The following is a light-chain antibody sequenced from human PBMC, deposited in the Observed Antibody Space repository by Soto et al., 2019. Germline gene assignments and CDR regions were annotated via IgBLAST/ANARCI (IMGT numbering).Light chain of an antibody. CDR1: SSDVGGHDY. Sequence: QSALTQPASVSGSPGQSISISCTGTSSDVGGHDYVSWYQQHPGKAPKLIIYEVRNRPSGVSNRFSGSKSGNTASLTISGLQAEDEADYYCSSSSSTTLVLGTGTKVXV. CDR3: SSSSSTTLV. J-gene: IGLJ1*01. V-gene: IGLV2-14*01. CDR2: EVR.